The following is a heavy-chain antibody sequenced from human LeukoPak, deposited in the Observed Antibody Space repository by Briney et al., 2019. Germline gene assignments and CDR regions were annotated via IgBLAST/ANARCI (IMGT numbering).Heavy chain of an antibody. V-gene: IGHV1-69*06. CDR1: GGTFSSYA. J-gene: IGHJ5*02. Sequence: ASVKVSCKASGGTFSSYAISWVRQAPGQGLEWMGGIIPIFGTANYAQKFQGRVTITADKSTSTAYMELSSLRSEDTAVYYCARHGTEYYYDSSGYYGAGPFDPWGQGTLVTVPS. CDR3: ARHGTEYYYDSSGYYGAGPFDP. CDR2: IIPIFGTA. D-gene: IGHD3-22*01.